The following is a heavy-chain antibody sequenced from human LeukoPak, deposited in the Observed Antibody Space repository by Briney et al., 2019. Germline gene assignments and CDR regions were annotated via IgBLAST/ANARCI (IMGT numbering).Heavy chain of an antibody. CDR3: VKDNPLDY. CDR2: IRYDGNNK. J-gene: IGHJ4*02. V-gene: IGHV3-30*02. CDR1: GFTFSSYG. D-gene: IGHD1-14*01. Sequence: GGSLRLSCEAFGFTFSSYGMTWVRQAPGKGLDWVAFIRYDGNNKLYADSVKGRFTISRDNSKNTLYLHINSLRAEDTAVYYCVKDNPLDYWGQGTLVIVSS.